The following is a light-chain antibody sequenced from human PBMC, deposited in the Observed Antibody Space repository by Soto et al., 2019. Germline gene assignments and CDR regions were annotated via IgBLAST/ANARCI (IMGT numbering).Light chain of an antibody. Sequence: EIVMTQSPATLSVSPGERATLSCRASQSVSSNLAWYQQKPGQAPSLLIYGASTRATGIPARFSGSGSGIEFTLTISSLQSEDFAVYYCQQYNNWPPYTFGQGTKLEIK. CDR2: GAS. V-gene: IGKV3-15*01. CDR1: QSVSSN. J-gene: IGKJ2*01. CDR3: QQYNNWPPYT.